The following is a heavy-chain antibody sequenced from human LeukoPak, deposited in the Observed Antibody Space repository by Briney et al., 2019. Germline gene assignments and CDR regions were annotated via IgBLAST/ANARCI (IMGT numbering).Heavy chain of an antibody. J-gene: IGHJ4*02. CDR3: ARGSITMVRGVIGY. V-gene: IGHV1-8*02. CDR1: GYTFTSYD. D-gene: IGHD3-10*01. Sequence: ASVKVSCKASGYTFTSYDINWVRQATGQGLEWMGWMNPNSGNTGYAQEFQGRVTMTRNTSISTAYMELSSLRSEDTAVYYCARGSITMVRGVIGYWGQGTLVTVSS. CDR2: MNPNSGNT.